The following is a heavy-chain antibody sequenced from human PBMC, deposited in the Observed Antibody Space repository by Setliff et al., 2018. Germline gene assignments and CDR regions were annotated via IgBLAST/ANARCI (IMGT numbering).Heavy chain of an antibody. D-gene: IGHD3-3*01. Sequence: SETLSLTCTVSGGSISSSSYYWGWIRQPPGKGLEWIGSIYYSGGTNYNPSLKSRVTISGDTSKNQFSLKLSSVPAADTAVYYCARRTAYYNFCSGYYDYWGQGTLVTVSS. CDR3: ARRTAYYNFCSGYYDY. CDR1: GGSISSSSYY. V-gene: IGHV4-39*07. J-gene: IGHJ4*02. CDR2: IYYSGGT.